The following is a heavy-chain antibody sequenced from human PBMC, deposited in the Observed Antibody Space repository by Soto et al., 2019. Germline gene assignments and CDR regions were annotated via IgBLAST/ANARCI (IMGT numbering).Heavy chain of an antibody. Sequence: PSETLSLTCAVYGGSFSGYYWSWIRQPPGKGLEWIGEINHSGSTNYNPSLKSRVTISVDTSKNQFSLKLSSVTAADTAVYYCARGGYCSGGSCLVGQNWFDPWGQGTLVTVSS. J-gene: IGHJ5*02. CDR2: INHSGST. V-gene: IGHV4-34*01. CDR1: GGSFSGYY. D-gene: IGHD2-15*01. CDR3: ARGGYCSGGSCLVGQNWFDP.